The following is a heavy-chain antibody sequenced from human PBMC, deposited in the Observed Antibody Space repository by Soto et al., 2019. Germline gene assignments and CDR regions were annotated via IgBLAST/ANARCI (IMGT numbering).Heavy chain of an antibody. D-gene: IGHD3-3*01. V-gene: IGHV3-23*05. CDR2: IDNSGDGS. CDR3: AKIPSHGRNFGAAS. Sequence: EVQLLESGGGLVQPGGSLRLSCAASGFIFRNHVLNWVRQAPGKGLEWVSAIDNSGDGSFNSDSVKGRFIIPRDNSKDTIFLHMNNLRLEDTAFYYCAKIPSHGRNFGAASWGQGTLVTVSS. CDR1: GFIFRNHV. J-gene: IGHJ4*02.